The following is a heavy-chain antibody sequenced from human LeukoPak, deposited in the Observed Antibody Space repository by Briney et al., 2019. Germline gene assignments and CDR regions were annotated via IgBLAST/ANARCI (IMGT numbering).Heavy chain of an antibody. CDR3: ARRVTMVRGVIGDAFDI. CDR1: GGSISSYY. J-gene: IGHJ3*02. V-gene: IGHV4-59*08. CDR2: IYYSGST. D-gene: IGHD3-10*01. Sequence: PSETLSLTCTVSGGSISSYYWSWIRQPPGKGLEWIGYIYYSGSTNYNPSLKSRVTISVDTSKNQFSLKLSSVTAADTAVYYCARRVTMVRGVIGDAFDIWGQGTVVTVSS.